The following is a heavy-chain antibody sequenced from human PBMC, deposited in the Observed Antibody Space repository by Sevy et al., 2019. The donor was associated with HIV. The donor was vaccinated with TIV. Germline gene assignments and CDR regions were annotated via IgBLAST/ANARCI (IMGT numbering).Heavy chain of an antibody. D-gene: IGHD4-4*01. CDR1: GFTFSEYG. V-gene: IGHV3-30*04. CDR3: ATSRRDDYNYYFDY. CDR2: ISHDGRNYK. J-gene: IGHJ4*01. Sequence: GGSLRLSCAASGFTFSEYGMHWVRQAPGKGLEWVAVISHDGRNYKYNADFVKGRFTISSDNSRNTLYLQMNSLRAEDTAVYFCATSRRDDYNYYFDYWGHGTLVTVSS.